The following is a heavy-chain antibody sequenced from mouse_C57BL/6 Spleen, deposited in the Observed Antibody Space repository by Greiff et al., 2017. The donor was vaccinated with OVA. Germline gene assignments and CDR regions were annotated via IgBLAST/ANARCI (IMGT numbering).Heavy chain of an antibody. CDR1: GYTFTSYW. J-gene: IGHJ2*01. D-gene: IGHD1-1*01. Sequence: QVQLQQPGAELVKPGASVKLSCKASGYTFTSYWMQWVKQRPGQGLEWIGEIDPSDSYTNYNQKFKGKATLTVDTSSSTAYMQLSSLTSEDSAVYYCASRYYYGSSYDYFDYWGQSTTLTVSS. CDR2: IDPSDSYT. CDR3: ASRYYYGSSYDYFDY. V-gene: IGHV1-50*01.